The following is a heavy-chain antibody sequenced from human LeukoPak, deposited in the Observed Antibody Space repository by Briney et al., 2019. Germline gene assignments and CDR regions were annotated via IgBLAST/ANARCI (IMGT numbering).Heavy chain of an antibody. D-gene: IGHD3-22*01. V-gene: IGHV4-59*01. CDR2: IYYSGST. CDR3: ARAGSSAYLIDY. CDR1: GGSISSYY. J-gene: IGHJ4*02. Sequence: PSETLSLTCTVSGGSISSYYCSWIRQPPGKGLEWIGYIYYSGSTNYNPSLKSRVTISVDTSKNQFSLKLTSVTAADTAVYYCARAGSSAYLIDYWGQGTLVTVSS.